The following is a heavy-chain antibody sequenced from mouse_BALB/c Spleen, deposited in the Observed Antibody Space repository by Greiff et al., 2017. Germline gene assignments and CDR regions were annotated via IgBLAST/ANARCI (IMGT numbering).Heavy chain of an antibody. V-gene: IGHV5-17*02. J-gene: IGHJ1*01. CDR3: ARHNYYGSSLWYFDV. CDR1: GFTFSSFG. D-gene: IGHD1-1*01. Sequence: EVMLVESGGGLVQPGGSRKLSCAASGFTFSSFGMHWVRQAPEKGLEWVAYISSGSSTIYYADTVKGRFTISRDNPKNTLFLQMTSLRSEDTAMYYCARHNYYGSSLWYFDVWGAGTTVTVSS. CDR2: ISSGSSTI.